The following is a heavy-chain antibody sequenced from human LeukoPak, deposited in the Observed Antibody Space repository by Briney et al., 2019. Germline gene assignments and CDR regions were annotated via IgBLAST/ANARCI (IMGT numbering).Heavy chain of an antibody. J-gene: IGHJ4*02. D-gene: IGHD6-13*01. V-gene: IGHV3-7*01. CDR2: IDQDGSGK. Sequence: GGSLRLSCAASGFPFSSYWMSWVRQAPGKGLEWVANIDQDGSGKIYVDSVKGRFTISRDNAKKSLYLQMNSLRPEDSALYYCVRDQGAAGDSWGQGTLVLVSS. CDR3: VRDQGAAGDS. CDR1: GFPFSSYW.